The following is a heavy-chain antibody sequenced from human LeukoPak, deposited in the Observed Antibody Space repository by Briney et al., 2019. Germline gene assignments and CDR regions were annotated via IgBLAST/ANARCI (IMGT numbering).Heavy chain of an antibody. CDR3: ARHGDNGWYFFDM. V-gene: IGHV4-59*08. CDR2: IFDSGSP. CDR1: GGSIGTYH. Sequence: PSETLSLTCTVSGGSIGTYHWSWVRQPPGKGLEWIGYIFDSGSPNYRPALKSRVTISLDTSKNQVSLRLQSATAADTAIYYCARHGDNGWYFFDMWGQGTLVTVSS. D-gene: IGHD6-19*01. J-gene: IGHJ4*02.